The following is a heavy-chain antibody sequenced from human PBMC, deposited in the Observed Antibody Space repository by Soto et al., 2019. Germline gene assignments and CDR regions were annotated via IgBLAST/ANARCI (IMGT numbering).Heavy chain of an antibody. D-gene: IGHD3-16*01. CDR3: ARDVLGLSGGAHWYVDL. V-gene: IGHV1-69*01. CDR2: IIPSFGTA. Sequence: QVQLVQSGAEVKKPGSSVKVSCKASGGTFSSYAISWVRQAPGQGLEWMGGIIPSFGTANYAQKFQGRVTITADESTRTASMELSSLRSGDTAVYDSARDVLGLSGGAHWYVDLWGRGTLVTVSS. J-gene: IGHJ2*01. CDR1: GGTFSSYA.